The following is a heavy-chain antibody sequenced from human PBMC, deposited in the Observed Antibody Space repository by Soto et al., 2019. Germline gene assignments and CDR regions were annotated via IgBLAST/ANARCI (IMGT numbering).Heavy chain of an antibody. CDR2: ISCYNGDT. J-gene: IGHJ4*02. D-gene: IGHD4-17*01. CDR1: GYTFSSRG. CDR3: AVGVDYGDYGYFDS. Sequence: QVQMVQSGTEVKEPGASVKVSCKASGYTFSSRGISWVRQAPGQRLEWLGWISCYNGDTFYAQKVQGRVTMTTNRSTSTSYLDLRNLRSDDTAVYYCAVGVDYGDYGYFDSWGQGTLVTVSS. V-gene: IGHV1-18*04.